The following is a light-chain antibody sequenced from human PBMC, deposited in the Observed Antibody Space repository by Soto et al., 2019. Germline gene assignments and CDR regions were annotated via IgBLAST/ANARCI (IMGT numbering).Light chain of an antibody. Sequence: IQMTQSPSSLSASVGDRVTVNCRTSENSASYVSWFQQRPGKAPNLLIYSASTLHTGVSSRFSGNGSGTPFTLTVERLQAEDVATYYCQQTFSLPYTFGQGTKVEI. CDR1: ENSASY. J-gene: IGKJ2*01. CDR2: SAS. V-gene: IGKV1-39*01. CDR3: QQTFSLPYT.